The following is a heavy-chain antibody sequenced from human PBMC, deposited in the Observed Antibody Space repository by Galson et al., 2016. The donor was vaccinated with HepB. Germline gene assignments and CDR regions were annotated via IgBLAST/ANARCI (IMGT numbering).Heavy chain of an antibody. J-gene: IGHJ4*02. V-gene: IGHV3-7*01. Sequence: SLRLSCAASGFIFRSYWMSWVRQAPGKGLEWVANINQDGSEKYYVDSVKGRFTIPRDNAKNSLYLQMNSLRAEDTAVYYCARAYSRLGRWRLLYYFDYWGQGTLVTASS. CDR2: INQDGSEK. CDR3: ARAYSRLGRWRLLYYFDY. CDR1: GFIFRSYW. D-gene: IGHD2/OR15-2a*01.